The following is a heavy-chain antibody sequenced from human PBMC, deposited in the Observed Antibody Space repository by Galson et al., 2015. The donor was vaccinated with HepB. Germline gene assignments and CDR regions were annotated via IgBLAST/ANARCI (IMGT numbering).Heavy chain of an antibody. CDR3: AREVTVAAAGTLYFQH. CDR1: GGTFSSYA. D-gene: IGHD6-13*01. V-gene: IGHV1-69*13. Sequence: SVKVSCKASGGTFSSYAISWVRQAPGQGLEWMGGIIPIFGTANYAQKFQGRVTITADESTSTAYMELSSLRSEDTAVYYCAREVTVAAAGTLYFQHWGQGTLVTVSS. J-gene: IGHJ1*01. CDR2: IIPIFGTA.